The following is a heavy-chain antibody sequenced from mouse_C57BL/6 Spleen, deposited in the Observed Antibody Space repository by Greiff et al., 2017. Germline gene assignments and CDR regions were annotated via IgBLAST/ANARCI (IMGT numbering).Heavy chain of an antibody. CDR3: TYYSNYFDY. CDR2: IRLKSDNYAT. CDR1: GFTFSNYW. J-gene: IGHJ2*01. D-gene: IGHD2-5*01. Sequence: VQLKESGGGLVQPGGSMKLSCVASGFTFSNYWMNWVRQSPEKGLEWVAQIRLKSDNYATHYAESVKGRFTISRDDSKSSVYLQMNNLRAEDTGIYYCTYYSNYFDYWGQGTTLTVSS. V-gene: IGHV6-3*01.